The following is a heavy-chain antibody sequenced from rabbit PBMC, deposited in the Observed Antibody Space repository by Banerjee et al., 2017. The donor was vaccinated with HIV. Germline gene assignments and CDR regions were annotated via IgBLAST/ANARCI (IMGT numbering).Heavy chain of an antibody. V-gene: IGHV1S45*01. D-gene: IGHD1-1*01. CDR3: ARAVTTSSGFGL. Sequence: QEQLVESGGGLVQPGGSLKLSCKASGFDFSSYGVSWVRQAPGKGLEWIGCIYTGSSGSTYYASWAKGRFTISKTSTTVTLQMTSLTAADTATYFCARAVTTSSGFGLWGPGTLVTVS. J-gene: IGHJ4*01. CDR2: IYTGSSGST. CDR1: GFDFSSYG.